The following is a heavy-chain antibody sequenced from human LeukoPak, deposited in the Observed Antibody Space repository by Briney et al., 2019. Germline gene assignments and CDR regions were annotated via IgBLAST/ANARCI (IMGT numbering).Heavy chain of an antibody. Sequence: SETLSLSRTVSGGSISSGSYYWSWIRQPAGKGLEWIGRIYTSGSTNYNPSLKSRVTISVDTSKNQFSLKLSSVTAADTAVYYCARAVGPDYYDSSGHVDYWGQGTLVTVSS. J-gene: IGHJ4*02. D-gene: IGHD3-22*01. CDR3: ARAVGPDYYDSSGHVDY. CDR1: GGSISSGSYY. V-gene: IGHV4-61*02. CDR2: IYTSGST.